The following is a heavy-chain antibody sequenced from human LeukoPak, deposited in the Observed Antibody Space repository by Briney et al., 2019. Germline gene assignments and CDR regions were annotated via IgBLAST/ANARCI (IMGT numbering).Heavy chain of an antibody. CDR3: ARESESSGWYDY. J-gene: IGHJ4*02. V-gene: IGHV3-43*02. Sequence: GGSLRLSCAAPGFMFHDYAIHWVRLAPGKGLEWVSLISGDGGSTFYADSVKGRFTNSRDNSKNSLYLQMNSLRSDDTALYYCARESESSGWYDYWGQGTLVTVSS. CDR2: ISGDGGST. D-gene: IGHD6-19*01. CDR1: GFMFHDYA.